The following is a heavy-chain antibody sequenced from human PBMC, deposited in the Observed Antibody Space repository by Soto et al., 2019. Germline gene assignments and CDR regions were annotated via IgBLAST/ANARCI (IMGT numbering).Heavy chain of an antibody. Sequence: QVQLQESGPGLVKPSETLSLTCTVSGGSISSYYWSWIRQPPGKGLEWIGYIYYSGSTNYNPSLKSRVTISVDTSKNQFSLKLSSVTAADTAVYYCARAAREFSEYNWFDPWGQGTLVTVSS. CDR1: GGSISSYY. D-gene: IGHD3-10*01. CDR2: IYYSGST. CDR3: ARAAREFSEYNWFDP. J-gene: IGHJ5*02. V-gene: IGHV4-59*01.